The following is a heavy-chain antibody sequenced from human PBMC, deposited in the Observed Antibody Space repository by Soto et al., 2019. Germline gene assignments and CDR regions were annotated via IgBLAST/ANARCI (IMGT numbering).Heavy chain of an antibody. CDR1: GGSISSYY. V-gene: IGHV4-59*01. Sequence: QVQLQESGPGLVKPSETLSLTCTVSGGSISSYYWSWIRQPPGKGLEWIGYIYYSGSTNYNPSLKSRVTRSVDTSKNQFSLKLSSVTAADTAVYYCARDPNYYGSGSYYKFRWFDPWGQGTLVTVSS. CDR2: IYYSGST. J-gene: IGHJ5*02. CDR3: ARDPNYYGSGSYYKFRWFDP. D-gene: IGHD3-10*01.